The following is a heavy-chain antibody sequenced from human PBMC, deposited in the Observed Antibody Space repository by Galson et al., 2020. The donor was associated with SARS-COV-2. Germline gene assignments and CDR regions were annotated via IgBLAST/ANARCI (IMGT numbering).Heavy chain of an antibody. CDR2: LDWDDDK. D-gene: IGHD5-18*01. CDR3: VRSHVATAHGMDV. CDR1: GFSLSTSGMC. Sequence: ESGPTLVKPPQTLTLTCTFSGFSLSTSGMCVSWIRQPPGKALEWLALLDWDDDKYYSTSLKTRLTIPKDTSKNQVVLTITNMDPVDTATYYCVRSHVATAHGMDVWGQGTTVTVSS. V-gene: IGHV2-70*01. J-gene: IGHJ6*02.